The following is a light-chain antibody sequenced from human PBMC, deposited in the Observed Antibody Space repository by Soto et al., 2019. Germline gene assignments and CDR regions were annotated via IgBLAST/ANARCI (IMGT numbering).Light chain of an antibody. Sequence: QSALTQPASVSGSPGQSITISCTGTSSDISAYNYVSWYQQHPGKAPKLMIYEVGDRPSGLSNRFSGSKSGNTASLTISRLQTEDEADYYCSSYTSNNFDVFGTGTKLTVL. CDR1: SSDISAYNY. V-gene: IGLV2-14*01. J-gene: IGLJ1*01. CDR2: EVG. CDR3: SSYTSNNFDV.